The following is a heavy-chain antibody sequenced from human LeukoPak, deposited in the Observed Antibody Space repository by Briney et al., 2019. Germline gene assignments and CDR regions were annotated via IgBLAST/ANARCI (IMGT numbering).Heavy chain of an antibody. Sequence: GGSLRLSCAASGFTFSSYGMHWARQAPGKGLEWVAVIWYDGSNKYYADSVKGRFTISRDNSKNTLYLQMNSLRAEDTAVYYCARDSSFDWLLSDWGQGTLVTVSS. CDR2: IWYDGSNK. CDR1: GFTFSSYG. V-gene: IGHV3-33*01. D-gene: IGHD3-9*01. CDR3: ARDSSFDWLLSD. J-gene: IGHJ4*02.